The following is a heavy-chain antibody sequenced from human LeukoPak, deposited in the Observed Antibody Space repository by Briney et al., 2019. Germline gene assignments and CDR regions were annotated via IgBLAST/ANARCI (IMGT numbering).Heavy chain of an antibody. CDR3: ARGAPLELLFDY. Sequence: SVKVSCKASGGTFSSYAISWVRQAPGQGLEWMGRIIPIFGTANYAQKFQGRVTSTTDESTSTAYMELSSLSSEDTAVYYCARGAPLELLFDYWGQGTLVTVSS. CDR1: GGTFSSYA. CDR2: IIPIFGTA. J-gene: IGHJ4*02. V-gene: IGHV1-69*05. D-gene: IGHD1-26*01.